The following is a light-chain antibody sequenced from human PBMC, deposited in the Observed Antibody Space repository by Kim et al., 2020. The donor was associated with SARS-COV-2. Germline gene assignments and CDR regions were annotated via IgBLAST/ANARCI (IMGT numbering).Light chain of an antibody. CDR2: RNN. CDR3: SALDSSLSARV. Sequence: QAGLTQPPSVSKGLRQTATLTCTGNSNIVGNQGAAWLQQHQGHPPKLLSYRNNNRPSGISERFSASRSGNTASLTITGLQPEDEADYYCSALDSSLSARVFGTGTKVTFL. V-gene: IGLV10-54*02. CDR1: SNIVGNQG. J-gene: IGLJ1*01.